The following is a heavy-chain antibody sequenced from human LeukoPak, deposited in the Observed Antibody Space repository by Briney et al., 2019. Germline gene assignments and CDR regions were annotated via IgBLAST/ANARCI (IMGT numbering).Heavy chain of an antibody. V-gene: IGHV1-2*02. D-gene: IGHD4-17*01. CDR2: TNPNSGGT. CDR1: GYTFTGYY. Sequence: GASVKVSCKASGYTFTGYYMHWVRQAPGQGLEWMGWTNPNSGGTNYAQKFQGRVTMTRDTSISTAYMELSRLRSDDTAVYYCAREYGDYAEYFQHWGQGTLVTVSS. J-gene: IGHJ1*01. CDR3: AREYGDYAEYFQH.